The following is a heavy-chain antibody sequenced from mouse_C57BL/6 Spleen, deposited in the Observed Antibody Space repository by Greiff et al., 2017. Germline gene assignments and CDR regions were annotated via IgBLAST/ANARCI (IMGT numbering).Heavy chain of an antibody. CDR1: GFTFSDYY. V-gene: IGHV5-16*01. D-gene: IGHD4-1*01. CDR2: INYDGSST. Sequence: EVQLVESEGGLVQPGSSMKLSCTASGFTFSDYYMAWVRQVPEKGLEWVANINYDGSSTYYLDSLKSRFIISRDNAKNILYLQMSSLKSEDTATYYCAREGVNWYYFDYWGQGTTLTVSS. J-gene: IGHJ2*01. CDR3: AREGVNWYYFDY.